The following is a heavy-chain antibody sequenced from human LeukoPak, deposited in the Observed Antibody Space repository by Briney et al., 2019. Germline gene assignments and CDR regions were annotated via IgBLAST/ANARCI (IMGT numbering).Heavy chain of an antibody. CDR3: ASGGSSHY. V-gene: IGHV4-59*01. CDR2: IYYSGST. Sequence: PSETLSLTCTVSGGSISSYHCSWIRQPPRKGLEWIGYIYYSGSTNYNPSLKSRVTISVDTSKNQFSLKLSSVTAADTAVYYCASGGSSHYWGQGTLVTVSS. D-gene: IGHD2-15*01. CDR1: GGSISSYH. J-gene: IGHJ4*02.